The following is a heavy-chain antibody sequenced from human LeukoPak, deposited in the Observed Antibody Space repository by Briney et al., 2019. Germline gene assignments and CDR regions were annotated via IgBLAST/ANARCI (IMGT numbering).Heavy chain of an antibody. CDR2: ISGDSTDI. D-gene: IGHD3-22*01. J-gene: IGHJ4*02. CDR1: GFTFKSYA. Sequence: GGSLRLSCATSGFTFKSYAMNWVRQSPGKGLEWVSSISGDSTDIYYADSLMGRSTISRDYAKNSLYLQINSLRAEDTAIYYCARRGYSDSSGYDYWGQGTLVTVSS. V-gene: IGHV3-21*01. CDR3: ARRGYSDSSGYDY.